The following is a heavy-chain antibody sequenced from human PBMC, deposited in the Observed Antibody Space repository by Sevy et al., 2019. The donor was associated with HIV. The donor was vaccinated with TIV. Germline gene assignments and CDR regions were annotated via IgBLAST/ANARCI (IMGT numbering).Heavy chain of an antibody. D-gene: IGHD2-21*01. J-gene: IGHJ4*02. CDR2: MWYDGNNK. Sequence: GGSLRLSCTASGFTFSNFGIHWDRQAPGKGLQWVALMWYDGNNKYYADSVKGGLTISRDRSKNTVYLQMNNLRAEDTAMYYCARGPSLIVAGAAGYLDYWGQGTLVTVSS. V-gene: IGHV3-33*01. CDR3: ARGPSLIVAGAAGYLDY. CDR1: GFTFSNFG.